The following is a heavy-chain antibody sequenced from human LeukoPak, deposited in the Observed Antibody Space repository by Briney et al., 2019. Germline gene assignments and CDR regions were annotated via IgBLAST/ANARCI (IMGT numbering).Heavy chain of an antibody. CDR1: GFTFSHYD. D-gene: IGHD4-11*01. CDR3: AKDAQRGFDYSNSLEY. J-gene: IGHJ4*02. Sequence: QPGGSLRLSCAASGFTFSHYDMHWVRQAPGRGLEWVAVIWNDGSNKYYADSVKGRFTISRDDSQNTVDLHMNSLRAEDTAVYYCAKDAQRGFDYSNSLEYWGQGTLVTVSS. CDR2: IWNDGSNK. V-gene: IGHV3-33*06.